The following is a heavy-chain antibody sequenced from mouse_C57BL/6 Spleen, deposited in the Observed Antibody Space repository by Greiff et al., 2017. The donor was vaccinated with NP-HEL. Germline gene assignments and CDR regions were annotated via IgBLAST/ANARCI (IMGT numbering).Heavy chain of an antibody. CDR1: GYTFTSYW. V-gene: IGHV1-69*01. CDR3: ANALYYYGSSWYFDV. Sequence: QVQLKQSGAELVMPGASVKLSCKASGYTFTSYWMHWVKQRPGQGLEWIGEIDPSDSYTNYNQKFKGKATLTVDKSSSTAYMQLSSLTSEDPAVYYCANALYYYGSSWYFDVWGTGTTVTVSS. CDR2: IDPSDSYT. J-gene: IGHJ1*03. D-gene: IGHD1-1*01.